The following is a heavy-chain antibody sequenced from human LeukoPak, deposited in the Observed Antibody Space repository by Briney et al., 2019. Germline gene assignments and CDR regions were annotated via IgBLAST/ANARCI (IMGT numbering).Heavy chain of an antibody. CDR1: GFTFSSYA. V-gene: IGHV3-23*01. CDR2: ISGSGGTT. J-gene: IGHJ4*02. CDR3: AKRDGSGWYFFDY. Sequence: GGSLRLSCAGSGFTFSSYAMSWVRQAPGKGLEWVSAISGSGGTTSYADSVRGRFTISRDNSKNTLYLQMSSLRAEDTAVYYCAKRDGSGWYFFDYWGQGTLVTVSS. D-gene: IGHD6-19*01.